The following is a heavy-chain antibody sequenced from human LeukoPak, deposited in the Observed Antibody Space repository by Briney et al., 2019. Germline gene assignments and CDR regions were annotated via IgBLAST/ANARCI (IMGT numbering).Heavy chain of an antibody. CDR2: IYYSGST. CDR3: ARLYYDFWSGYTYFDY. CDR1: SGSISSHY. V-gene: IGHV4-59*08. J-gene: IGHJ4*02. Sequence: SETLSLTCTVSSGSISSHYWSWIRQPPGKGLEWIGYIYYSGSTYYNPSLKSRVTISVDTSKNQFSLKLSSVTAADTAVYYCARLYYDFWSGYTYFDYWGQGTLVTVSS. D-gene: IGHD3-3*01.